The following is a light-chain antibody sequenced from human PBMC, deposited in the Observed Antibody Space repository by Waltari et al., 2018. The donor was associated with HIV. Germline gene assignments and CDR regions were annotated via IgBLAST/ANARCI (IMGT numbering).Light chain of an antibody. CDR1: SSDIGGYDY. Sequence: QSALTQPASVSGSPGQSITLSCTGTSSDIGGYDYVSWYQQHPGKAPKLMIYGVSSRPSGVSNRFSGSRSGNTASLTISGLQAEDEADYYCSAYTSSSTLAVFGGGTKLTVL. CDR3: SAYTSSSTLAV. CDR2: GVS. J-gene: IGLJ2*01. V-gene: IGLV2-14*01.